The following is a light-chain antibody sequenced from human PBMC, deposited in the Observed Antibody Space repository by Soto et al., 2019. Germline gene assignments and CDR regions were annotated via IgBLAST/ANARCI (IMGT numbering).Light chain of an antibody. J-gene: IGKJ1*01. CDR3: QQYNSYSEA. CDR1: QTISSW. V-gene: IGKV1-5*03. Sequence: DIQMTQSPSTLSGSVGDRVTITCRASQTISSWLAWYQQKPGKAPMLLIYKASTLKSGVPSRFSGSGSGTEVTLTISSLQPDDFATYYCQQYNSYSEAFGQGTKVELK. CDR2: KAS.